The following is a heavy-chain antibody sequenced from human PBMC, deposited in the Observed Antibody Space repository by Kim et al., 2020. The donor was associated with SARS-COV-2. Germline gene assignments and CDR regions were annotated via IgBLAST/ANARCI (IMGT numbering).Heavy chain of an antibody. CDR3: AKDAPPLAKPYHMDA. CDR2: ISGNGVTT. V-gene: IGHV3-23*01. J-gene: IGHJ6*03. CDR1: GFTFTAYA. Sequence: GGSLRLSCAASGFTFTAYAVTWVRQAPRKGLEWVSSISGNGVTTYYTDSVKGRFTISRDNSRNTVNLQMNSLRDEDTGVYYCAKDAPPLAKPYHMDAWGKGTAVTVSS.